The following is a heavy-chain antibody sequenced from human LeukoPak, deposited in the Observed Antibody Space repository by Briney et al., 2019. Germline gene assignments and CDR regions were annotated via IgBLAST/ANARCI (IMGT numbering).Heavy chain of an antibody. J-gene: IGHJ4*02. V-gene: IGHV3-30*18. CDR1: GFTFSSYG. CDR2: ISYDGSNK. D-gene: IGHD4-17*01. CDR3: AKDHSYDYGDYFDH. Sequence: PGGSLRLSCAASGFTFSSYGMHWVRQAPGKGLEWVAVISYDGSNKYYADSVKGRFTISRDNSKNTLYLQMNSLRAEDTAVYYCAKDHSYDYGDYFDHWGQGTLVTVSS.